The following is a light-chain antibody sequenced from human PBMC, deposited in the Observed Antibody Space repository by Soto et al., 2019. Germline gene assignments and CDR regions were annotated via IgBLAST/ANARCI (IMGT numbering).Light chain of an antibody. CDR2: SNN. V-gene: IGLV1-44*01. CDR3: ATWDDSLIGRV. CDR1: SSNIERNT. Sequence: QSVLTQPPSASGTPGQRVTISCSGSSSNIERNTVYWYQQFPGTAPKLLIYSNNQRPSGVPDRFSASKSGTSASLAISGLQSEDEAEYYCATWDDSLIGRVFGGGTKLTVL. J-gene: IGLJ3*02.